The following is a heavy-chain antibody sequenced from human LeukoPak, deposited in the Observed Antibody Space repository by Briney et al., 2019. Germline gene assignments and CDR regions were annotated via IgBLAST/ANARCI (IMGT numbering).Heavy chain of an antibody. CDR1: GYSISSGYY. CDR3: ARGPDYGDYVPPGMDV. CDR2: IYHSGST. J-gene: IGHJ6*02. D-gene: IGHD4-17*01. V-gene: IGHV4-38-2*02. Sequence: SETLSLTCTVSGYSISSGYYWGWIRQPPGKGLEWIGSIYHSGSTYYNPSLKSRVTISVDTSKNQFSLKLSSVTAADTAVYYCARGPDYGDYVPPGMDVWGQGTTVTVSS.